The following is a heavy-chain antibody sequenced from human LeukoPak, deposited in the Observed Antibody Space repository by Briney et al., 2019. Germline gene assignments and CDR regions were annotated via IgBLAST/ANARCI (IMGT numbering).Heavy chain of an antibody. J-gene: IGHJ3*02. CDR3: AREGYSYGYDAFDI. Sequence: GGSLRLSCAASGFTVSSNYMSWVRQAPGKGLEWVSVIYSGGSTYYADSVKGGFTISRDNSKNTLYLQMNSLRAEDTAVYYCAREGYSYGYDAFDIWGQGTMVTVSS. CDR1: GFTVSSNY. CDR2: IYSGGST. D-gene: IGHD5-18*01. V-gene: IGHV3-66*01.